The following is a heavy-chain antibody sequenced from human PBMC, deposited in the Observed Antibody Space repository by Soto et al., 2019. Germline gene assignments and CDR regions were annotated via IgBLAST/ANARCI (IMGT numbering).Heavy chain of an antibody. V-gene: IGHV4-59*11. Sequence: PETLSLTCPVSGASINTHYWSWIRQSPGKGLEWIGQVFYSGSTNYNPSLKSRVTISIDTSTTQFSLKLTSVTAADTAVYDCARSFMVPADYFHYGAHGTLVSVS. D-gene: IGHD3-10*01. CDR2: VFYSGST. J-gene: IGHJ4*01. CDR1: GASINTHY. CDR3: ARSFMVPADYFHY.